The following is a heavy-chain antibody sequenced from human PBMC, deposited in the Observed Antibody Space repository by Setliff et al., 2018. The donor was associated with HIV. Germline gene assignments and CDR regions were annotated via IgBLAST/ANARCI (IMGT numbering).Heavy chain of an antibody. J-gene: IGHJ4*02. D-gene: IGHD2-21*02. Sequence: PSETLSLTCSVYGTSFSDHYWSWVRQTPGKGLEWIGEMNQSGTTNYNPSLKSRVTMSIDTSERQFSLKLTSVTAADTAVYYCVRWYYCVSGACYRAVYWGQGTMVTVSS. CDR2: MNQSGTT. CDR3: VRWYYCVSGACYRAVY. V-gene: IGHV4-34*01. CDR1: GTSFSDHY.